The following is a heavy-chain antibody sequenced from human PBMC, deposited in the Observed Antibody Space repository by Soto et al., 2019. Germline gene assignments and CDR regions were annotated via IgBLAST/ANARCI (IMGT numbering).Heavy chain of an antibody. V-gene: IGHV5-51*01. D-gene: IGHD4-4*01. CDR1: GYTFSGYW. Sequence: PGESLKISCNGSGYTFSGYWIGWVRQMPGKGLEWMGIIYPGDSDTRYSPSFQGQVTISADKSISTAYLQWSSLKASDTAMYYCARFRDYSKYLYFDYWGQGTLVTVYS. J-gene: IGHJ4*02. CDR2: IYPGDSDT. CDR3: ARFRDYSKYLYFDY.